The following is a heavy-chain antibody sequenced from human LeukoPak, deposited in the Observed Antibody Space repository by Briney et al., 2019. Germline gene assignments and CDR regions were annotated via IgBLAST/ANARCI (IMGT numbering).Heavy chain of an antibody. V-gene: IGHV4-34*01. CDR3: AVGSYYYDSSGYWGDY. J-gene: IGHJ4*02. CDR1: GGSFSGYY. D-gene: IGHD3-22*01. Sequence: SETLSLTCAVYGGSFSGYYWSWIRQPPGKGLEWIGEINHSGSTNYNPSLKSRVTISVDTSKNQFSLKLSSVTAADTAVYYCAVGSYYYDSSGYWGDYWGQGTLVTVSS. CDR2: INHSGST.